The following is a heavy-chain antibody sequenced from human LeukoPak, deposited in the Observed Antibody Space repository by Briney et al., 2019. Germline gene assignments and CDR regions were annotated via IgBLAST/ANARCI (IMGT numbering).Heavy chain of an antibody. Sequence: PSETLSLTCTASGGSISSGGYYWSWIRQPPGKGLEWIGYIYYSGSTNYNPSLKSRVTISVDTSKNQFSLKLSSVTAADTAVYYCAREETSYYYGMDVWGQGTTVTVSS. CDR1: GGSISSGGYY. J-gene: IGHJ6*02. CDR3: AREETSYYYGMDV. V-gene: IGHV4-61*08. CDR2: IYYSGST.